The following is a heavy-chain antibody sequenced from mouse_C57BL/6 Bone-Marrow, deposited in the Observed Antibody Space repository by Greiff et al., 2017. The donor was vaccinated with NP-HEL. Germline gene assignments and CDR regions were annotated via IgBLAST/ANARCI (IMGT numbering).Heavy chain of an antibody. CDR2: SRNKANDYTT. CDR1: GFTFSDFY. J-gene: IGHJ4*01. V-gene: IGHV7-1*01. Sequence: EVQVVESGGGLVQSGRSLRLSCATSGFTFSDFYMEWVRQAPGKGLEWIAASRNKANDYTTEYSASVKGRFIVSRDTSQSILYLQMNALRAEDTAIYYCARDPRYYAMDYWGQGTSVTVSS. CDR3: ARDPRYYAMDY.